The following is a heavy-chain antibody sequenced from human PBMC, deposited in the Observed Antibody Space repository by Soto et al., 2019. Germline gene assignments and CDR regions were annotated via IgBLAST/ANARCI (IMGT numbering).Heavy chain of an antibody. D-gene: IGHD6-19*01. Sequence: EVQLLESGGGLVQPGGSLRLSCAASGFTFSSYAMNWVRQAPGKGLEWVSVISGSGGSTYYADSVKGRFTISRDNSKNTLYLQKNSLRAEDTAVYYCARRSSGWYFDYWGQGTLVTVSS. CDR1: GFTFSSYA. J-gene: IGHJ4*02. V-gene: IGHV3-23*01. CDR3: ARRSSGWYFDY. CDR2: ISGSGGST.